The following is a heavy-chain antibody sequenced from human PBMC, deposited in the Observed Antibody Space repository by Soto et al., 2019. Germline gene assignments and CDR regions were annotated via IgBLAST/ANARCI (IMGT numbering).Heavy chain of an antibody. CDR2: ISSSSSYI. D-gene: IGHD1-7*01. CDR1: GFTFSSYS. CDR3: ARALPPWYNWNFLNYYYYYYMDV. V-gene: IGHV3-21*01. J-gene: IGHJ6*03. Sequence: GGSLRLSCAASGFTFSSYSMNWVRQAPGKGLEWVSSISSSSSYIYYADSVKGRFTISRDNAKNSLYLQMNSLRAEDTAVYYCARALPPWYNWNFLNYYYYYYMDVWGKGTMVTVSS.